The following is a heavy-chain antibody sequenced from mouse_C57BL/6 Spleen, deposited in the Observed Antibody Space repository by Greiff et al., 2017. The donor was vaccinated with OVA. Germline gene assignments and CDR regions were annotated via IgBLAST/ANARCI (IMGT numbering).Heavy chain of an antibody. J-gene: IGHJ1*03. CDR3: ARDKGSHYGSSYWYFDV. Sequence: EVQLVESGGGLVKPGGSLKLSCAASGFTFSSYAMSWVRQTPEKRLEWVATISDGGSYTYYPDNVKGRFTISRDNAKNNLYLQMSHLKSEDTAMYYCARDKGSHYGSSYWYFDVWGTGTTVTVSS. D-gene: IGHD1-1*01. CDR2: ISDGGSYT. V-gene: IGHV5-4*01. CDR1: GFTFSSYA.